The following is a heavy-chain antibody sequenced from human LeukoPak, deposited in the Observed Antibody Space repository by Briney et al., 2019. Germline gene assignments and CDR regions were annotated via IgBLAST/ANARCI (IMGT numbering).Heavy chain of an antibody. CDR3: ARRFKDGGGSGGIDY. J-gene: IGHJ4*02. CDR1: GYSFTSYW. Sequence: GESLKISCKGSGYSFTSYWIAWVRQMPGKGLEWMGIIYPDDSDTRYSPSFQGQVSISADKSISTAYLQWSSLRASDTATYFCARRFKDGGGSGGIDYWGQGTLVTVSS. V-gene: IGHV5-51*01. D-gene: IGHD4-23*01. CDR2: IYPDDSDT.